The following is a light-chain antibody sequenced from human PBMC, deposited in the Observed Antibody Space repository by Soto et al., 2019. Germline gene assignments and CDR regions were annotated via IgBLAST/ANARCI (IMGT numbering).Light chain of an antibody. Sequence: EIVLTQSPGTLSLSPGERATLSCRASQSVSGTYLAWYQQKPGQAPRLLIFGASSRATGIPDRFSGSGSGTDFSLTISRLEPEDFAIYYCLQYGNSVWTFGQGTKVDI. CDR1: QSVSGTY. V-gene: IGKV3-20*01. CDR2: GAS. J-gene: IGKJ1*01. CDR3: LQYGNSVWT.